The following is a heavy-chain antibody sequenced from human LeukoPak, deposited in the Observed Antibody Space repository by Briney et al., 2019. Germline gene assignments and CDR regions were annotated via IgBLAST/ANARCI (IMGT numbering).Heavy chain of an antibody. CDR3: ASRRGVTMIRGAGYMDV. Sequence: SETLSLTCAVSGGSFSGYYWNWIRLRPPKGLQWLGEINHSGSTNYKSSLKSRIIISVDTSKNQFSLKLSSVTAADTAVYFCASRRGVTMIRGAGYMDVWGKGTAVTVSS. V-gene: IGHV4-34*01. CDR1: GGSFSGYY. CDR2: INHSGST. D-gene: IGHD3-10*01. J-gene: IGHJ6*03.